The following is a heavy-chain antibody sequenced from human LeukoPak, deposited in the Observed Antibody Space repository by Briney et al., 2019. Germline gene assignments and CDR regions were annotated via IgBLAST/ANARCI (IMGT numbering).Heavy chain of an antibody. CDR3: ARPAYSNGSNFDY. CDR1: GYSFISYW. D-gene: IGHD6-19*01. J-gene: IGHJ4*02. Sequence: GGSLKISCKGSGYSFISYWIGWVRQMPGKGLEWMGIIYPGDSDTRYSPSFQGQVTISADKSISTAYLQWSSLKASDTAMYYCARPAYSNGSNFDYWGQGTLVTVSS. CDR2: IYPGDSDT. V-gene: IGHV5-51*01.